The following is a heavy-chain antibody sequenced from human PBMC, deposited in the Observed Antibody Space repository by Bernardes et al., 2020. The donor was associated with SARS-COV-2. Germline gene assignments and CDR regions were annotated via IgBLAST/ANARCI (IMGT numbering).Heavy chain of an antibody. Sequence: GSLRLSCAASGFTFTTYSMNWVRQAPGTGLEWVAYISSSGNTIYYADSVKGRFTISRDNAKDSLSLQMNSLRAEDTAVYYCRGVYYFYGMEVWGPGTTVTVS. CDR1: GFTFTTYS. J-gene: IGHJ6*02. V-gene: IGHV3-48*01. CDR3: RGVYYFYGMEV. CDR2: ISSSGNTI.